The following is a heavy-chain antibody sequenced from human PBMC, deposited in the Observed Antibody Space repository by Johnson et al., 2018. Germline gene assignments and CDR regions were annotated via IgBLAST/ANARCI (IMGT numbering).Heavy chain of an antibody. J-gene: IGHJ6*02. CDR2: ISYDGSNK. V-gene: IGHV3-30*18. Sequence: QVQLVESGGGVVQPGRSLRLSCAASGFTFSSYGMHWVRQAPGKGLEWVAVISYDGSNKYYADSVKGRFTISRDNSKNTLYLQMNSLRAEDTAVYYCAKDLPPYAAAGTPRVYGMDVWGQGTTVTVSS. CDR1: GFTFSSYG. D-gene: IGHD6-13*01. CDR3: AKDLPPYAAAGTPRVYGMDV.